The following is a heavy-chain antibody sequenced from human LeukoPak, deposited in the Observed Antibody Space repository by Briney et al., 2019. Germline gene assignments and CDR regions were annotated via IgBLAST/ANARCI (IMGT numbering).Heavy chain of an antibody. CDR2: ICTSGST. CDR3: ARVAIAARLYYYYYMDV. J-gene: IGHJ6*03. Sequence: SETLSLTCTVSGGSISSYYWSWIRQPAGKGLEWIGRICTSGSTNYNPSLKSRVTMSVDTSKNQFSLKLSSVTAADTAVYYCARVAIAARLYYYYYMDVWGKGTTVTVSS. CDR1: GGSISSYY. D-gene: IGHD6-6*01. V-gene: IGHV4-4*07.